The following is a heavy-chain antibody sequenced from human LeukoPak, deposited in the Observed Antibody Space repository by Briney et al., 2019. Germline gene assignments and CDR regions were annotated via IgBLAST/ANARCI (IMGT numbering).Heavy chain of an antibody. D-gene: IGHD6-19*01. CDR3: ARLYSSGWLAFDY. CDR1: GFTFSSYA. Sequence: GGSLRLSCAASGFTFSSYAMHWVRQAPGKGLEYVSAISSNGGSTYYANSVKGRFTISRDNSKNTLYPQMGSLRAEDMAVYYCARLYSSGWLAFDYWGQGTLVTVSS. V-gene: IGHV3-64*01. CDR2: ISSNGGST. J-gene: IGHJ4*02.